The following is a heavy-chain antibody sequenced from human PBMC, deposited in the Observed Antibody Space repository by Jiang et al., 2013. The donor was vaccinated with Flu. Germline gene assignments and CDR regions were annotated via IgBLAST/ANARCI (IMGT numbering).Heavy chain of an antibody. D-gene: IGHD3-22*01. CDR3: ARGRPYYYDSSGYYFWGAYYFDY. V-gene: IGHV4-59*08. J-gene: IGHJ4*02. Sequence: GSGLVKPSETLSLTCTVSGGSISSYYWSWIRQPPGKGLEWIGYIYYSGSTNYNPSLKSRVTISVDTSKNQFSLKLSSVTAADTAVYYCARGRPYYYDSSGYYFWGAYYFDYWGQGTLVTVSS. CDR2: IYYSGST. CDR1: GGSISSYY.